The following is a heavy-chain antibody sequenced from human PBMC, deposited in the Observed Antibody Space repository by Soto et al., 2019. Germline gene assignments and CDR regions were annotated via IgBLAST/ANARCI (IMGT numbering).Heavy chain of an antibody. J-gene: IGHJ5*02. CDR1: GFTFSSYW. V-gene: IGHV3-74*01. CDR2: INSDGSST. CDR3: ARPGYSGYDWAWFDP. D-gene: IGHD5-12*01. Sequence: GGSLRLSCAASGFTFSSYWMHWVRQAPGKGLVWVSRINSDGSSTSYADSVKGRFTISRDNAKNTLYLQMNSLRAEDTAVYYCARPGYSGYDWAWFDPWGQGTLVTVSS.